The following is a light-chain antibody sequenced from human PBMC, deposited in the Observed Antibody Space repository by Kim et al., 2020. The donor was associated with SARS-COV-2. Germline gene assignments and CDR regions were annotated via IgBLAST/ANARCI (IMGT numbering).Light chain of an antibody. Sequence: SSELTQDPAVSVALGQTVRITCQGDSLRSYYASWYRQKPGQAPVLVIYGRNNRPSGIPDRFSGSTSGNTASLTITGAQAEDEADYYCNSRDNSGNHLKVVFGGGTKLTVL. CDR3: NSRDNSGNHLKVV. V-gene: IGLV3-19*01. J-gene: IGLJ2*01. CDR1: SLRSYY. CDR2: GRN.